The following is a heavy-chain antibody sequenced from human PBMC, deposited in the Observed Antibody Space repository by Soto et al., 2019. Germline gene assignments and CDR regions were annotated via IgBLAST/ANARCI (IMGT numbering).Heavy chain of an antibody. J-gene: IGHJ4*02. D-gene: IGHD6-13*01. CDR2: VYYSGST. CDR3: VRFLRTTAAGPDY. Sequence: SETLSLTCTVSGASISTSSYYWGWIRQPPGKGLEWIGSVYYSGSTYYNPSLRSRLTVSVDTSKDQFSLKLSSVTAADTSVYYCVRFLRTTAAGPDYWGQGTLVTVSS. CDR1: GASISTSSYY. V-gene: IGHV4-39*01.